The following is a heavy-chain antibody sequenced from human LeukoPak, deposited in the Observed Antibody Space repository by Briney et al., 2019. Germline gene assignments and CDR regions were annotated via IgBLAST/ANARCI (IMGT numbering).Heavy chain of an antibody. D-gene: IGHD3-10*01. CDR2: ISGSGGST. CDR3: ANYGSALPDAFDI. J-gene: IGHJ3*02. CDR1: GFTFSSYA. Sequence: QAGGSLRLSCAASGFTFSSYALSWVRQAPGKGLEWVSAISGSGGSTYYADSVKGRFTISRDNSKNTLYLQMNSLRAEDTAVYYCANYGSALPDAFDIWGQGTMVTVSS. V-gene: IGHV3-23*01.